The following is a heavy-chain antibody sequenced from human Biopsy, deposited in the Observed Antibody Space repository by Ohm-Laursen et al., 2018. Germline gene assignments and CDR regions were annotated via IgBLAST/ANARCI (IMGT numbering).Heavy chain of an antibody. CDR1: GGSFSGYY. J-gene: IGHJ6*02. D-gene: IGHD2-21*02. V-gene: IGHV4-34*01. Sequence: GTLSLTWAVFGGSFSGYYWSWIRQPPGKGLEWIGEINHSGSTNNNPSLKSRVTISVDTSKNQFSLKVSSVTAADTAVYYCARGRGYCGGDCYPTYYYNYGMDVCGQGTTVTVSS. CDR3: ARGRGYCGGDCYPTYYYNYGMDV. CDR2: INHSGST.